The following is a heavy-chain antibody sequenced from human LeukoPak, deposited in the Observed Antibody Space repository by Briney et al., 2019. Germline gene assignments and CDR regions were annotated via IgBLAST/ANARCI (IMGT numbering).Heavy chain of an antibody. CDR2: MNPNSGNT. Sequence: GASVKVSCKASGYTFTSYDINWVRQATGQGLEWMGWMNPNSGNTGYAQKFQGRVTMTRDTSISTAYMELSRLRSDDTAVYYCALTKPPRNSLFDYWGQGTLVTVSS. CDR3: ALTKPPRNSLFDY. V-gene: IGHV1-8*01. D-gene: IGHD4-23*01. J-gene: IGHJ4*02. CDR1: GYTFTSYD.